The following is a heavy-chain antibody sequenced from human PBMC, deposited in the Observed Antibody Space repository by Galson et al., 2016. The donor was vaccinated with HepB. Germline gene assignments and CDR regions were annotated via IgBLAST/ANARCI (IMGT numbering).Heavy chain of an antibody. J-gene: IGHJ5*02. CDR3: AKERGSYARYNWFDH. V-gene: IGHV3-23*01. CDR2: ISGSDGST. CDR1: GFIFSSYA. D-gene: IGHD1-26*01. Sequence: SLRLSCAASGFIFSSYAMSWVRQAPGKGLEWVSSISGSDGSTYYADSVKGRFTISRDNSKNTLYLQMNSLRAEDTTIYYCAKERGSYARYNWFDHWGQGTLVTVSS.